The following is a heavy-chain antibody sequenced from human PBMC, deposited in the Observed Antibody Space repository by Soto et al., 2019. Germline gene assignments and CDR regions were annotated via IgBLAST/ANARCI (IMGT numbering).Heavy chain of an antibody. V-gene: IGHV1-69*04. CDR2: IIPILGIA. Sequence: GASVKVSCKASGGTFSSYTISWVRQAPGQGLEWMGRIIPILGIANYAQKFQGRVTITADKSTSTAYMELSSLRSEDTAVYYCAREADPKYDFWSGYVSPAYYYYMDVWGKGTTVTVSS. J-gene: IGHJ6*03. CDR3: AREADPKYDFWSGYVSPAYYYYMDV. D-gene: IGHD3-3*01. CDR1: GGTFSSYT.